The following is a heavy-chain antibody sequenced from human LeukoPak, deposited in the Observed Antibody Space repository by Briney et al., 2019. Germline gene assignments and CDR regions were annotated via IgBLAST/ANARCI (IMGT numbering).Heavy chain of an antibody. CDR3: AREVDTGMVKYYYGMDV. CDR2: ISAYNGNT. J-gene: IGHJ6*02. CDR1: GYTFTSYG. Sequence: ASVKVSCKASGYTFTSYGISWVRQAPGQGLEWMGWISAYNGNTNYAQKLQGRVTMTTEISTSTAYMELRSLRSDDTAVYYCAREVDTGMVKYYYGMDVWGQGTTVTVSS. V-gene: IGHV1-18*01. D-gene: IGHD5-18*01.